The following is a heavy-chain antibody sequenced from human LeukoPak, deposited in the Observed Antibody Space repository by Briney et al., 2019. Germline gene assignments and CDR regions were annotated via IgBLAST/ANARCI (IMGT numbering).Heavy chain of an antibody. CDR2: MDQDGSEK. J-gene: IGHJ1*01. V-gene: IGHV3-7*01. CDR3: AIMTTYYDSSGYYPFQH. Sequence: PGGSLRLSCAASGFTFSSYWMTWVRQAPGKGLEWVANMDQDGSEKNYVDSVKGRFTISRDNAKNSVYLQMNSLRDDDTAVYYCAIMTTYYDSSGYYPFQHWGQGTLVTVSS. D-gene: IGHD3-22*01. CDR1: GFTFSSYW.